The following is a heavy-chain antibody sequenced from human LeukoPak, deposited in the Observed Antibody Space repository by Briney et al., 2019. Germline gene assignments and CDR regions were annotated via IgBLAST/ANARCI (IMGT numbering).Heavy chain of an antibody. CDR2: IIPILGIA. Sequence: ASVKVSCKASGGTFSSYAISWVRQAPGQGLEWMGRIIPILGIANYAQKFQGRVTMTRDTSTSTVYMELSSLRSEDTAVYYCARRPPGSGSYTISLKNYYYYGMDVWGQGTTVTVSS. V-gene: IGHV1-69*04. D-gene: IGHD3-10*01. CDR1: GGTFSSYA. CDR3: ARRPPGSGSYTISLKNYYYYGMDV. J-gene: IGHJ6*02.